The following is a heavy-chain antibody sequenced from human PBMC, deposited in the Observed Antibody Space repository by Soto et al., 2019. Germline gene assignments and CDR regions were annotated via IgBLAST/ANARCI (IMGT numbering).Heavy chain of an antibody. Sequence: QLQLQESGSGLVKPSQTLSLTCAVSGGSISSGGYSWSWIRQPPGKGLEWIGYIYHSGSTYYNPFLKGRVTISVDRSKNQFSLNLSSVTAADTAVYYCDSATPYYGSGSYFDYWGQGTLVTVSS. CDR1: GGSISSGGYS. D-gene: IGHD3-10*01. CDR3: DSATPYYGSGSYFDY. V-gene: IGHV4-30-2*01. J-gene: IGHJ4*02. CDR2: IYHSGST.